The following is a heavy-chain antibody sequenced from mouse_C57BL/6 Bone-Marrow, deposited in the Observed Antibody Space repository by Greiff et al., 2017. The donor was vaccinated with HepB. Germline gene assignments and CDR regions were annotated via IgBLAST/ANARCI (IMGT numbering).Heavy chain of an antibody. J-gene: IGHJ1*03. D-gene: IGHD1-1*01. CDR3: ARDRPDYGSRYWYFDV. CDR2: IYYSGTI. Sequence: EVKLVESGPGLVKPSQTVFLTCTVTGISITTGNYRWSWIRQFPGNKLEWIGYIYYSGTITYNPSLTSRTTITRDTPKNQFFLEMNSLTAEDTATYYCARDRPDYGSRYWYFDVWGTGTTVTVSS. CDR1: GISITTGNYR. V-gene: IGHV3-5*01.